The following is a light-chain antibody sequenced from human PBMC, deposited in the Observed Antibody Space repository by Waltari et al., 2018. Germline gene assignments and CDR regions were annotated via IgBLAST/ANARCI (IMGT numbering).Light chain of an antibody. CDR2: EVS. V-gene: IGKV2-29*02. Sequence: DIVMTQSPLSLSVTPGQPASISCKSSQSLLHSDGKTYLYWYVQKTGQSPQLLMYEVSSRFSGVPHRFSGGGSGTDFTLTISRVEAEDVGVYYCMQGKHLPLTFGGGTRVGVK. CDR1: QSLLHSDGKTY. J-gene: IGKJ4*01. CDR3: MQGKHLPLT.